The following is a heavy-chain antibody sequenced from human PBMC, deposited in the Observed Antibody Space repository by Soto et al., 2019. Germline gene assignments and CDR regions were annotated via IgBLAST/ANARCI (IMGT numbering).Heavy chain of an antibody. CDR2: INAGNGHT. V-gene: IGHV1-3*01. D-gene: IGHD5-12*01. CDR3: ARAGWLAEGYFDF. Sequence: QVQLVQSGAEVQKPGASVKVSCKASGFTFVMYAIHWVRQAPGQGLEWMAWINAGNGHTTYSQKFQGRVTITRDTSARTVYMELRSLRFEDTATYYCARAGWLAEGYFDFWGQGTPVTVSS. J-gene: IGHJ4*02. CDR1: GFTFVMYA.